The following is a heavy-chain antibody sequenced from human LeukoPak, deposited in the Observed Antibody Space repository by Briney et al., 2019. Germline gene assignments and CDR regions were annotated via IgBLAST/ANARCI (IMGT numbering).Heavy chain of an antibody. Sequence: PSETLSLTCTVSGGSISSYYWSWIRQPPGKGLEWIGYIYYSGSTNYNPSLKSRVTISVDTSKNQFSLKLSSVTAADTAVYYCARGRSRIAAAGSWFDPWGQGTLVTVSS. J-gene: IGHJ5*02. V-gene: IGHV4-59*12. CDR3: ARGRSRIAAAGSWFDP. CDR2: IYYSGST. D-gene: IGHD6-13*01. CDR1: GGSISSYY.